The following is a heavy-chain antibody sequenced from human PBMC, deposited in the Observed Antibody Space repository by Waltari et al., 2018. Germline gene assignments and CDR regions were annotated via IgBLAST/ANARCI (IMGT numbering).Heavy chain of an antibody. V-gene: IGHV2-5*01. CDR1: GFSLSTSGVG. CDR2: ISWNDDK. CDR3: AHSWNWFDP. J-gene: IGHJ5*02. Sequence: QITLKESGPTLVKPTQTLTLTCTFSGFSLSTSGVGVGWIRQPPGKALEWLALISWNDDKRYSPSLKSRLTITKETTKNQVVLTMTNMDPVDTATYYCAHSWNWFDPWGQGTLVTVSS.